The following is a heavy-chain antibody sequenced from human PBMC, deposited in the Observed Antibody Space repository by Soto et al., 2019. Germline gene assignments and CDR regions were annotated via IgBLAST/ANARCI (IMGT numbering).Heavy chain of an antibody. D-gene: IGHD2-2*01. CDR3: ARGSGDVVVPAAINYYYYYYMDV. Sequence: SETLSLTCAVYGGSFSGYYWSWIRQPPGKGLEWIGEINHSGSTNYNPSLKSRVTISVDTSKNQFSLKLSSVTAADTAVYYCARGSGDVVVPAAINYYYYYYMDVWGKGTTVTVSS. CDR1: GGSFSGYY. V-gene: IGHV4-34*01. J-gene: IGHJ6*03. CDR2: INHSGST.